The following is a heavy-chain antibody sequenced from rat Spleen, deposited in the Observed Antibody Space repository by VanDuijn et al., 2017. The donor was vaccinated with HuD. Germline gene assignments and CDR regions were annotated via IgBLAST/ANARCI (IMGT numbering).Heavy chain of an antibody. CDR2: ISNARGIT. CDR3: TRDSNNNYGAYWYFDF. D-gene: IGHD1-10*01. Sequence: EVQLVESGGGLVQPGRSLKLSCVASGFTFNNYWMTWVRQAPGMGLEWVASISNARGITYYADPVKGRFTISRDIANSTLYLRMNSLRTDDTGTYYCTRDSNNNYGAYWYFDFWGPGTMVTVSS. J-gene: IGHJ1*01. CDR1: GFTFNNYW. V-gene: IGHV5-31*01.